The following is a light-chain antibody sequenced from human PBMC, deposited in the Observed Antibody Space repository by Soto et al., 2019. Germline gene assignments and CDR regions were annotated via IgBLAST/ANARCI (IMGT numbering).Light chain of an antibody. CDR2: SAS. V-gene: IGKV3-15*01. J-gene: IGKJ1*01. CDR3: QQYGSSPT. Sequence: EILLTQSPATLSVSPGARATLSCRASQSVRSNLVWYQQRPGQAPRILIYSASTRATGVSARFSGSGSGTDFTLTISRLEPEDFAVYFCQQYGSSPTFGQGTKVDIK. CDR1: QSVRSN.